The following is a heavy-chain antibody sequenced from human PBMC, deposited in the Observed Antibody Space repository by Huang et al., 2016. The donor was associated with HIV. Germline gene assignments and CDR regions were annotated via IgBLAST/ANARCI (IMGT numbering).Heavy chain of an antibody. CDR3: AKADSGAAAGSLVDY. CDR1: GFTFSSYA. V-gene: IGHV3-23*01. CDR2: ITGRGSSS. Sequence: EMQLLESGGGLVQPGGSLRLSCAASGFTFSSYAMSWVRQAPGKGLEWVSSITGRGSSSYYADSVKGRFTISRDNSKNTLYLQMNSLRAEDTAIYYCAKADSGAAAGSLVDYWGQGTLVTVSS. D-gene: IGHD6-13*01. J-gene: IGHJ4*02.